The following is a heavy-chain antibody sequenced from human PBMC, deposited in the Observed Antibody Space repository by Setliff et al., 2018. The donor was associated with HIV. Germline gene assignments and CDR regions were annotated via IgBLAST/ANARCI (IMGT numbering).Heavy chain of an antibody. Sequence: PVKVSCKASGGTFTSYAVIWVRQAPGQGLEWLGTIIPMFGTANYARKFQGTVTISADESTGTAYMEMTSLRSEDTAVYFCARGRVVTGSPDAFDIWGLGTMVTVSS. V-gene: IGHV1-69*13. D-gene: IGHD2-15*01. J-gene: IGHJ3*02. CDR1: GGTFTSYA. CDR3: ARGRVVTGSPDAFDI. CDR2: IIPMFGTA.